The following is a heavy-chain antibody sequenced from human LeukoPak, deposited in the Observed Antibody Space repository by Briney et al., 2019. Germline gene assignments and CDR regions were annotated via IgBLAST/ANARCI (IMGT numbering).Heavy chain of an antibody. J-gene: IGHJ5*02. CDR3: ASSTFHWFDP. CDR2: ISSSSSYT. Sequence: PGGSLRLSCAASGFTFSDYYMSWIRQAPGKGLEWVSYISSSSSYTNYADSVKGRFTISRDNAKNSQYLQMNSLRAEDTAVYYCASSTFHWFDPWGQGTLVTVSS. V-gene: IGHV3-11*06. D-gene: IGHD2-2*01. CDR1: GFTFSDYY.